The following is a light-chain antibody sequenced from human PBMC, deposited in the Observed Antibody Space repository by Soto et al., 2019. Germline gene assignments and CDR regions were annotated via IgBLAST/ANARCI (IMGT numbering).Light chain of an antibody. V-gene: IGKV4-1*01. CDR2: WAS. Sequence: DIVMTQSPDSLAVSLGERATINCKSSQSVLYSSNNKNYLTWYQQKPGQPPKLLIYWASNRESGVPDRFSGSGSETDFTLTITSLRAEDVALYYCQQYYGPPYTFGHGTTLEI. CDR3: QQYYGPPYT. CDR1: QSVLYSSNNKNY. J-gene: IGKJ2*01.